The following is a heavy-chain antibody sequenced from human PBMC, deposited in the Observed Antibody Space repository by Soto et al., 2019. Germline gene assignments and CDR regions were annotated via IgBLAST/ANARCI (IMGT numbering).Heavy chain of an antibody. CDR1: GGSISSYY. D-gene: IGHD5-18*01. Sequence: SETLSLTCTVSGGSISSYYWSWIRQPPGKGLEWIGYIYYSGSTNYNPSLKSRVTISVDTSKNQFSLKLSSVTAADTAVYYCARADTAMVIDAFDIWGQGTMVTVSS. V-gene: IGHV4-59*08. CDR2: IYYSGST. J-gene: IGHJ3*02. CDR3: ARADTAMVIDAFDI.